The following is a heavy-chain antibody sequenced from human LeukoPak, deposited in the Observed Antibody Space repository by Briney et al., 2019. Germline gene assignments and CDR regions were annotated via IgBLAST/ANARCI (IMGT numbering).Heavy chain of an antibody. Sequence: PSETLSLTCTVSGGSISSGGYYWSWIRQPPGRGLEWIGYIYHSGSTYYNPSIKSRVTISVDTSKNQFSLKLSSVTAADTAVYYCAGGGRYGTIDYWGQGTLVTVSS. CDR2: IYHSGST. V-gene: IGHV4-30-2*01. D-gene: IGHD4-17*01. CDR3: AGGGRYGTIDY. J-gene: IGHJ4*02. CDR1: GGSISSGGYY.